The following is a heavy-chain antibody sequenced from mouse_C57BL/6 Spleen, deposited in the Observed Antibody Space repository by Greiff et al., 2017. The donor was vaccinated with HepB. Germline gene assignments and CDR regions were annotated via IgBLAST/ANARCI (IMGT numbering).Heavy chain of an antibody. Sequence: VMLVESGAELVKPGASVKMSCKASGYTFTTYPIEWMKQNHGKSLEWIGNFHPYNDDTKYNEKFKGKATLTVEKSSSTVYLELSRLTSDDSAVYYCARGGSSLYAMDYWGQGTSVTVSS. V-gene: IGHV1-47*01. CDR1: GYTFTTYP. D-gene: IGHD1-1*01. J-gene: IGHJ4*01. CDR2: FHPYNDDT. CDR3: ARGGSSLYAMDY.